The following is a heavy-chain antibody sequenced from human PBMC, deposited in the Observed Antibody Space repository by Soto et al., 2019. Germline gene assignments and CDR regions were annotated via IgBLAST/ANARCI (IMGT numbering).Heavy chain of an antibody. CDR3: ARGKTYYYDSSGPTRYYLDY. CDR1: GGSISSSNW. CDR2: IYHSGST. Sequence: SETLSLTCAVSGGSISSSNWWSWVRQPPGKGLEWIGEIYHSGSTNYNPSLKSRVTISVDKSKNQFSLKLSSVTAADTAVYYCARGKTYYYDSSGPTRYYLDYWGKGTLVTVS. J-gene: IGHJ4*02. V-gene: IGHV4-4*02. D-gene: IGHD3-22*01.